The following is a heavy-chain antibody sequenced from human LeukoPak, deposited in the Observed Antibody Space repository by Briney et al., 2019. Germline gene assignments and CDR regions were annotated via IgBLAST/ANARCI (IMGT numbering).Heavy chain of an antibody. J-gene: IGHJ6*02. V-gene: IGHV1-69*13. CDR2: IIPIFGTA. CDR3: ASTGYDYYYYGMDV. Sequence: GASVKVSFKASGGTFSSYAISWVRQAPGQGLEWMGGIIPIFGTANYAQKFQGRVTITADESTSTAYMELSSLRSEDTAVYYCASTGYDYYYYGMDVWGQGTTVTVSS. D-gene: IGHD5-12*01. CDR1: GGTFSSYA.